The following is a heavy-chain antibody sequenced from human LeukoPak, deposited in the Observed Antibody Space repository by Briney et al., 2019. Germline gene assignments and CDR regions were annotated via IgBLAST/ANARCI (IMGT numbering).Heavy chain of an antibody. CDR3: AKTPVVVAATVTGYFDY. CDR2: ISGSGGST. Sequence: GGSLRLPCAASGFTFSSYAMSWVRQAPGKGLEWVSAISGSGGSTYYADSVKGRFTISRDNSKNTLYLQMNSLRAEDTAVYYCAKTPVVVAATVTGYFDYWGQGTLVTVSS. J-gene: IGHJ4*02. V-gene: IGHV3-23*01. D-gene: IGHD2-15*01. CDR1: GFTFSSYA.